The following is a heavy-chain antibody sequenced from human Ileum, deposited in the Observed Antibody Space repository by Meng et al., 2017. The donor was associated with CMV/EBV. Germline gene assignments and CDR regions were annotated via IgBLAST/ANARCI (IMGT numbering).Heavy chain of an antibody. J-gene: IGHJ4*02. Sequence: SETLSLTCTVSGGSISSYYWTWIRLPPGKGLEWIGHINYSGSTNYNPSLKSRVTISVDTSKDQFSLKLSSVTAADTAVYYCARDLEGGVPAAIGHWGQGTLVTVSS. V-gene: IGHV4-59*01. CDR2: INYSGST. CDR1: GGSISSYY. D-gene: IGHD2-2*02. CDR3: ARDLEGGVPAAIGH.